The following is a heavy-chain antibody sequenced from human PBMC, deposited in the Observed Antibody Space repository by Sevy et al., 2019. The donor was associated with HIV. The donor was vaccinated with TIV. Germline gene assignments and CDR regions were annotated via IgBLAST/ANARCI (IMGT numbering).Heavy chain of an antibody. V-gene: IGHV1-69*13. CDR3: ARLEFHYGDYVGDDAFDI. CDR2: IIPIFGTA. J-gene: IGHJ3*02. CDR1: GGTFSSYA. D-gene: IGHD4-17*01. Sequence: ASVKVSCKASGGTFSSYAISWVRQAPGQGLEWMGRIIPIFGTANYAQKFQGRVTITADESTGTAYMELSSLRSEDTAVYYCARLEFHYGDYVGDDAFDIWGQGTMVTVSS.